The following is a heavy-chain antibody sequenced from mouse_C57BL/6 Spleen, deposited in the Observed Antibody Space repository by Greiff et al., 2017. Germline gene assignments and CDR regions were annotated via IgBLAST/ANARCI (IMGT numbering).Heavy chain of an antibody. CDR3: ARGYYGNWYFDV. CDR2: INPSTGGT. V-gene: IGHV1-42*01. Sequence: EVQLQQSGPELVKPGASVKISCKASGYSFTGYYMNWVKQSPEKSLEWIGEINPSTGGTTYNQKFKAKATLTVDKSSSTAYMQLKSLTSEDSAVYYCARGYYGNWYFDVWGTGTTVTVSS. CDR1: GYSFTGYY. J-gene: IGHJ1*03. D-gene: IGHD1-1*01.